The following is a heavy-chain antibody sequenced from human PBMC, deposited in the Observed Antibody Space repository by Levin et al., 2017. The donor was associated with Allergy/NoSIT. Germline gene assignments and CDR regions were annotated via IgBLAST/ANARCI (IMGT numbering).Heavy chain of an antibody. CDR1: GFTFDDYA. J-gene: IGHJ3*02. CDR3: ARDNIGLPDAFDI. Sequence: SLNISCAASGFTFDDYAMHWVRQAPGKGLEWVSGISWNSGSIGYADSVKGRFTISRDNAKNSLYLQMNSLRTEDTALYYCARDNIGLPDAFDIWGQGTMVIVSS. V-gene: IGHV3-9*01. CDR2: ISWNSGSI. D-gene: IGHD3-10*01.